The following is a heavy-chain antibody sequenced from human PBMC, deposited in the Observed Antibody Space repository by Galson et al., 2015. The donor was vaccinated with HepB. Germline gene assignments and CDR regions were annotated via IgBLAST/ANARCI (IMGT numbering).Heavy chain of an antibody. D-gene: IGHD1-20*01. CDR2: IIPIFTTA. J-gene: IGHJ5*02. CDR1: GGPFSSYA. V-gene: IGHV1-69*06. Sequence: SVKVSCKASGGPFSSYAISWVRQAPGQGLEWMGGIIPIFTTANYAQKFQGRVTIAADKSTGTAYMELSSLRSEDTAVYYCARRLPVTGTTGWFDPWGQGTLVIVSS. CDR3: ARRLPVTGTTGWFDP.